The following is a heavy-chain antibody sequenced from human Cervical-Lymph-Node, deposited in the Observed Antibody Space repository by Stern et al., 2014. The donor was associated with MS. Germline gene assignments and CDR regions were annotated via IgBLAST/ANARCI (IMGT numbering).Heavy chain of an antibody. CDR1: GGSISTDGYY. CDR3: ARDDRGSSWYRFDF. V-gene: IGHV4-31*03. Sequence: QVQLQESGPGVAKPSQTLSLPCTVSGGSISTDGYYWTWIRQHPEKGLVWIGYIYYRGSTYYNPSLKSRVTMSLDTSKNQFSLNLSSVTAADTAIYYCARDDRGSSWYRFDFWGQGTLVTVSS. J-gene: IGHJ4*02. CDR2: IYYRGST. D-gene: IGHD6-13*01.